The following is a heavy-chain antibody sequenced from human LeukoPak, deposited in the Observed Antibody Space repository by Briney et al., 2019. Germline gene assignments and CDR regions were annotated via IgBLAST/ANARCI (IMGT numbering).Heavy chain of an antibody. CDR2: ISVYNGNT. Sequence: ASVTVSCKASGYTFTSYGISWVRQAPGQGLEWMGWISVYNGNTNYAQKLQGRVTMTTDTSTSTAYMELRSLRSDDTAVYYCARDGRLVVRYYYYYGMDVWGQGTTVTVSS. CDR1: GYTFTSYG. V-gene: IGHV1-18*01. J-gene: IGHJ6*02. D-gene: IGHD2-21*01. CDR3: ARDGRLVVRYYYYYGMDV.